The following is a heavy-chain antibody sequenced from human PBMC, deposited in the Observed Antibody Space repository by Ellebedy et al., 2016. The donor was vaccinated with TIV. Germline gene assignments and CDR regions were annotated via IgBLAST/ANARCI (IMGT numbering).Heavy chain of an antibody. CDR2: INAGNGNT. D-gene: IGHD3-9*01. CDR3: ARDRTIFTRNYFDY. V-gene: IGHV1-3*01. Sequence: ASVKVSXKASGYTFTSYAMHWVRQAPGQRLEWMGWINAGNGNTKYSQKFQGRVTITRDTSASTAYMELSSLRSEDTAVYYCARDRTIFTRNYFDYWGQGTLVTVSS. J-gene: IGHJ4*02. CDR1: GYTFTSYA.